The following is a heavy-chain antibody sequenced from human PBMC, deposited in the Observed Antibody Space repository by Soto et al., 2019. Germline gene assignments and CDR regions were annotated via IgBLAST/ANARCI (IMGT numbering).Heavy chain of an antibody. Sequence: GGPRRLSCAASGFSFSSYAMHWVRQAPGKGLEWVAVISYDGSNKYYADSVKGRFTISRDNSKNTLYLQMNSLRAEDTAVYYCARSGSIAAAGNYYYYYGMDVWGQGTTVTVSS. CDR2: ISYDGSNK. D-gene: IGHD6-13*01. CDR3: ARSGSIAAAGNYYYYYGMDV. V-gene: IGHV3-30-3*01. J-gene: IGHJ6*02. CDR1: GFSFSSYA.